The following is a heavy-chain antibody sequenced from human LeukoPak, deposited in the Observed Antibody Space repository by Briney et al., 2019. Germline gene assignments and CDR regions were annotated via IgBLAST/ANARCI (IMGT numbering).Heavy chain of an antibody. Sequence: ASVKVSCKASGYTFTSYYMHCVRQAPGQGPEWMGIINPNGGSTTYAQKFQGRVTMTTDTSTSTLYMELNSLRSEDTAVYYCARDRVGDTYGYYYGMGVWGQGTTVTVSS. CDR3: ARDRVGDTYGYYYGMGV. V-gene: IGHV1-46*01. J-gene: IGHJ6*02. D-gene: IGHD3-10*01. CDR1: GYTFTSYY. CDR2: INPNGGST.